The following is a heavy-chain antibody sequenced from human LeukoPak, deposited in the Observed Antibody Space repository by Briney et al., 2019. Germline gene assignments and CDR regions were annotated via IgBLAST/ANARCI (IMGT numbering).Heavy chain of an antibody. CDR1: GVSISSSSYY. Sequence: PSETLSLTCTVSGVSISSSSYYWGWIRQPPGKGLEWIGSIYYSGSSYYNPSLKSRVTISVDTSKNQFSLKLSSVTAADTAVYYCADLRIRPYWYFDLWGRGTLVTVSS. D-gene: IGHD5/OR15-5a*01. CDR2: IYYSGSS. V-gene: IGHV4-39*01. J-gene: IGHJ2*01. CDR3: ADLRIRPYWYFDL.